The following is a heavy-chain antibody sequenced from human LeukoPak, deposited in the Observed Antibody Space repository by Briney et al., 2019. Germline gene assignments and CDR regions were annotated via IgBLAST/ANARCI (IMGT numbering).Heavy chain of an antibody. CDR2: IYYTGNT. J-gene: IGHJ5*02. CDR1: GVSISSSNSY. Sequence: SETLSLTCTVSGVSISSSNSYWGWIRQPPGKGLEWIGSIYYTGNTYYNASLKSRVTISIDTSKNQISLRLTSVTATDTAMYYCARSLNGDYNWFDPWGQGTLVTVSS. D-gene: IGHD3-16*02. CDR3: ARSLNGDYNWFDP. V-gene: IGHV4-39*01.